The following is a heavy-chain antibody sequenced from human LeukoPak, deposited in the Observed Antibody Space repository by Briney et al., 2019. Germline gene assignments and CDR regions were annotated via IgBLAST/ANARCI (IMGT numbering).Heavy chain of an antibody. Sequence: SETLSLTCTVSGGSISSYYWSWIRQPPGKGLEWIGYIYYSGSTNYNPSLKSRVTISVDTSKNQFSLKLSSVTAADTAVYYCARAYYDILTGYYFNDAFDIWGQGTMVTVSS. CDR2: IYYSGST. CDR1: GGSISSYY. V-gene: IGHV4-59*01. J-gene: IGHJ3*02. D-gene: IGHD3-9*01. CDR3: ARAYYDILTGYYFNDAFDI.